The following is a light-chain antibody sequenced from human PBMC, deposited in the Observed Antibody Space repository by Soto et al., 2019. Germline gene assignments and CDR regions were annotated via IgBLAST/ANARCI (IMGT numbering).Light chain of an antibody. Sequence: QSVLTQPPSVSAAPGQSVTISCSGSISNIGGNYVSWYQKLPGTAPKLLIFDNDKRPSGIPDRFSASKSGTSATLGITGLQTGDEADYYCGTWDSSLSGGVFGGGT. CDR3: GTWDSSLSGGV. CDR2: DND. V-gene: IGLV1-51*01. J-gene: IGLJ2*01. CDR1: ISNIGGNY.